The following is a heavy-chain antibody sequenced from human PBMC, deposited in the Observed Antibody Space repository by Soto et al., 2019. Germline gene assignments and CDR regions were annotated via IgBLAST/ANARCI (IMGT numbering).Heavy chain of an antibody. CDR1: GGSVSIGSYY. V-gene: IGHV4-61*01. J-gene: IGHJ4*02. CDR3: ARVLCFGELGLSYFDY. CDR2: IYYSGST. Sequence: PSETLSLTCTVSGGSVSIGSYYWGWIRHPPGKGLEWIGYIYYSGSTNYNPSLKSRVTISVDTSKNQFSLKLSSVTAADTAVYYCARVLCFGELGLSYFDYWGQGTLVTVSS. D-gene: IGHD3-10*01.